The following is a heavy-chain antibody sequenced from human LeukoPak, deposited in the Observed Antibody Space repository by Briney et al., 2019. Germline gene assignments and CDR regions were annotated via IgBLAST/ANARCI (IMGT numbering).Heavy chain of an antibody. CDR2: INPSGGST. D-gene: IGHD3-10*01. V-gene: IGHV1-46*01. CDR1: GYTFTSYY. CDR3: ARVLLWFGPNYYYYYYMDV. Sequence: ASVKVSCKASGYTFTSYYIHWVRQAPGQGLEWMGIINPSGGSTSYAQKFQGRVTITRNTSISTAYMELSSLRSEDTAVYYCARVLLWFGPNYYYYYYMDVWGKGTTVTVSS. J-gene: IGHJ6*03.